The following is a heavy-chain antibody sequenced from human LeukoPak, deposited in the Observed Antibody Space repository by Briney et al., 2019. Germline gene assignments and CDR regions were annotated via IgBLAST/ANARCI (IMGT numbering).Heavy chain of an antibody. V-gene: IGHV3-74*01. Sequence: GGSLRLSCAASGFTFSSYWMHWVRQAPGKGLVWVSRINPDGSTTNYADSVQGRFTISRDNAKDMLYLQMNSLRAEDTAVYYCVRDLRESDFWGQGTLVTVSS. CDR1: GFTFSSYW. CDR2: INPDGSTT. CDR3: VRDLRESDF. J-gene: IGHJ4*02.